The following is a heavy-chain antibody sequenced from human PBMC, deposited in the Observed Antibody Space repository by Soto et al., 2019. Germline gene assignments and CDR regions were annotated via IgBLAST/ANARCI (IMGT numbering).Heavy chain of an antibody. V-gene: IGHV3-74*01. CDR3: ARVSITILRREWRWFDP. D-gene: IGHD3-9*01. J-gene: IGHJ5*02. Sequence: GGSLRLSCAASGFTFSSYWMHWVRQAPGKGLVWVSRINSDGSSTSYADSVKGQFTISRDNAKNTLYLQRNSLRAEDTAVYYCARVSITILRREWRWFDPWGQGTLVTVSS. CDR1: GFTFSSYW. CDR2: INSDGSST.